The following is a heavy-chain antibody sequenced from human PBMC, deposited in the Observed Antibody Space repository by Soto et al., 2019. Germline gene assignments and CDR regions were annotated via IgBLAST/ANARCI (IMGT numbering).Heavy chain of an antibody. CDR2: ISGSGGST. CDR1: GFTFSTYA. CDR3: AKEIGYGIFGGMDV. V-gene: IGHV3-23*01. Sequence: GGSLRPSCAALGFTFSTYAMSWVRQAPGKGLEWVSAISGSGGSTYYADSVKGRFTISRDNSKNTLYLQMNSLRAEDTAVYYCAKEIGYGIFGGMDVWGQGTTVTVSS. J-gene: IGHJ6*02. D-gene: IGHD4-17*01.